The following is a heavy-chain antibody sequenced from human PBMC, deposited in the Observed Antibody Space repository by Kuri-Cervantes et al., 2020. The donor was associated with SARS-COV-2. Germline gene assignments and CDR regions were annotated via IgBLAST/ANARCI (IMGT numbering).Heavy chain of an antibody. CDR1: AFTVSFNY. V-gene: IGHV3-23*01. Sequence: GESLKISCTASAFTVSFNYMSWVRQAPGKGLEWVSAISGSGGSTYYADSVKGRFTISRDNSKNTLYLQMNSLRAEDTAVYYCANPSDYWGQGTLVTVSS. J-gene: IGHJ4*02. CDR2: ISGSGGST. CDR3: ANPSDY.